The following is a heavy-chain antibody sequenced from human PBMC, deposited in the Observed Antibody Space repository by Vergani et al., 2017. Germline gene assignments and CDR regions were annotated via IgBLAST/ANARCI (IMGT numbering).Heavy chain of an antibody. Sequence: EVQLVESGGGLVQPGGSLRLSCAASGFTFSSYAMSWVRQAPGKGLEWVSYISSSGNTIYYADSVKGRFTISRDNAKNSLYLQMNSLRAEDTAVYYCARDRGGGSYYYFDYWGQGTLVTVSS. CDR1: GFTFSSYA. CDR2: ISSSGNTI. V-gene: IGHV3-48*04. CDR3: ARDRGGGSYYYFDY. D-gene: IGHD1-26*01. J-gene: IGHJ4*02.